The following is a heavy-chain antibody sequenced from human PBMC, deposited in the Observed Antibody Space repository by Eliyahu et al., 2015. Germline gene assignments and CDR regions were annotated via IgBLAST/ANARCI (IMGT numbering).Heavy chain of an antibody. CDR3: AKTLAVPSLYYYGSGSYYFAAFDI. CDR2: ISYDGSNK. J-gene: IGHJ3*02. Sequence: QVQLVESGGGVVQPGRSLRLSCAASGFPFXXYGMHXVRXAPGKGLXGVAVISYDGSNKYYADSVKGRFTISRDNSKNTLYLQMNSLRAEDTAVYYCAKTLAVPSLYYYGSGSYYFAAFDIWGQGTMVTVSS. D-gene: IGHD3-10*01. V-gene: IGHV3-30*18. CDR1: GFPFXXYG.